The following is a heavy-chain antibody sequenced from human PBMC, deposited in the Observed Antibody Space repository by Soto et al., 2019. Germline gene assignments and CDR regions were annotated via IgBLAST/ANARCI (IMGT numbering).Heavy chain of an antibody. CDR3: ARIRTATGGQFDA. J-gene: IGHJ4*02. D-gene: IGHD2-8*02. V-gene: IGHV2-5*02. Sequence: CGPTVVNPAPTLPLTCSFARFSLTTSGAGVGWVTKCPEKTLEWLALIFWDDDKRYSPSLTSRLTIAKDTSKNQVVLTLTNVEPVDTATYYCARIRTATGGQFDAWGQGALVTVSS. CDR2: IFWDDDK. CDR1: RFSLTTSGAG.